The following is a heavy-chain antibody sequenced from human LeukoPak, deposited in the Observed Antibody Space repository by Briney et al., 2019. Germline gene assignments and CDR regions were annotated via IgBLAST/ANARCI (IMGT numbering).Heavy chain of an antibody. CDR1: GFTFSSYA. CDR3: AKIPGYYYGSGSYYYYYYYGMDV. Sequence: PGGSLRLSCAASGFTFSSYAMSWVRQAPGKGLEWVSAISGSGGSTYYADSVKGRFTISRDNSKNTLYLQMNSLRAEDTAVYYCAKIPGYYYGSGSYYYYYYYGMDVWGQGTTVTVSS. CDR2: ISGSGGST. J-gene: IGHJ6*02. D-gene: IGHD3-10*01. V-gene: IGHV3-23*01.